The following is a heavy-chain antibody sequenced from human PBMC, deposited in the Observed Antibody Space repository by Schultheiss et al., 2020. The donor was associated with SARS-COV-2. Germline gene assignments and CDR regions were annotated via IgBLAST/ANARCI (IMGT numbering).Heavy chain of an antibody. Sequence: SQTLSLTCTVSGGPISSGGYYWSWIRQHPGKGLEWIGYIYYSGSTYYNPSLKSLVTISVDTSKNQFSLKLSSVTAADTAVYYCARVYDIHAFDIWGQGTLGTVSS. CDR1: GGPISSGGYY. CDR2: IYYSGST. D-gene: IGHD3-22*01. CDR3: ARVYDIHAFDI. J-gene: IGHJ4*02. V-gene: IGHV4-31*01.